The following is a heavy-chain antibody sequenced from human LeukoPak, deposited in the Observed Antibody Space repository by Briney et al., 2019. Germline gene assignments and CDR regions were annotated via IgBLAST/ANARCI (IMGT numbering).Heavy chain of an antibody. D-gene: IGHD3-3*01. CDR3: ARNRITIFGVVIRGSYGMDV. V-gene: IGHV1-2*02. CDR2: INPNSGGT. Sequence: ASVKVSCKASGYTFTGYYMHWVRQAPGQGLERMGWINPNSGGTNYAQKFQGRVTMTRDTSISTAYMELSRLRSDDTAVYYCARNRITIFGVVIRGSYGMDVWGQGTTVTVSS. CDR1: GYTFTGYY. J-gene: IGHJ6*02.